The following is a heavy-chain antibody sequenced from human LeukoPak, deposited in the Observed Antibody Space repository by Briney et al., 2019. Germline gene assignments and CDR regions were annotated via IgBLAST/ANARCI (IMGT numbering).Heavy chain of an antibody. D-gene: IGHD2-2*02. CDR3: AREDRYCSSTSCYNPDY. J-gene: IGHJ4*02. Sequence: PGGSLRLSCAASGFTFSSYSMNWVRQAPGKGLEWVSSISSSSSYIYYADSVKGRFTISRDNAKNSLYLQMNSLRAEDTAVYYCAREDRYCSSTSCYNPDYWGQGTLVTVSS. CDR2: ISSSSSYI. CDR1: GFTFSSYS. V-gene: IGHV3-21*01.